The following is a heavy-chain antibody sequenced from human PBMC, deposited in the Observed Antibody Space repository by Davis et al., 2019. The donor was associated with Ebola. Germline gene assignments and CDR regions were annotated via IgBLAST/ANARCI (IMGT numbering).Heavy chain of an antibody. CDR1: GYSFTSYW. Sequence: GGSLRLSCKGSGYSFTSYWIVWVRQMPGKGLEWMGIIYPGDSDTRYSPSFQGQVTISADKSISTAYLQWSSLKASDTAMYYCARRHRGEWELPVHYGMDVWGQGTTVTVSS. V-gene: IGHV5-51*01. J-gene: IGHJ6*02. D-gene: IGHD1-26*01. CDR2: IYPGDSDT. CDR3: ARRHRGEWELPVHYGMDV.